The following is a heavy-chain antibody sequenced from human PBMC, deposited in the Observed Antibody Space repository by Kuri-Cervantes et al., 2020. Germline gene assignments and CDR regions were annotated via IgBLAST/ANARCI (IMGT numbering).Heavy chain of an antibody. D-gene: IGHD3-10*01. CDR2: ISSSSSTI. CDR1: GFTFSDYY. V-gene: IGHV3-11*04. CDR3: ARRRLGALGWFDP. J-gene: IGHJ5*02. Sequence: GESLKISCAASGFTFSDYYMSWIRQAPGKGLEWVSYISSSSSTIYYADSVKGRFTISRDNAKNSLYLQMNSLRDEDTAVYYCARRRLGALGWFDPWGQGTLVTVSS.